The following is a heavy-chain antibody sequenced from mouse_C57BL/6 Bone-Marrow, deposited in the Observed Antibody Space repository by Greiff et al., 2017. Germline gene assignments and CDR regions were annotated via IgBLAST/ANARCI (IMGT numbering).Heavy chain of an antibody. CDR3: ARAEIYYYAY. CDR1: GYTFTSYG. Sequence: VQLQQSGAELARPGASVKLSCKASGYTFTSYGISWVKQRPGQGLEWIGEIYPRSGNTYYNEKFKGKATLTADKSSSTAYMELRSLTSEDSAVYFCARAEIYYYAYWGQGTTLTVSS. J-gene: IGHJ2*01. CDR2: IYPRSGNT. D-gene: IGHD1-1*01. V-gene: IGHV1-81*01.